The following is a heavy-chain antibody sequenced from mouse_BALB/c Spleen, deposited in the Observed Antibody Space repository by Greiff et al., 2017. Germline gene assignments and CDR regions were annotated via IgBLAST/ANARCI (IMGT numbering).Heavy chain of an antibody. J-gene: IGHJ4*01. CDR3: ARRSAYYGNYAYAMDY. D-gene: IGHD2-10*01. CDR2: ISYSGST. CDR1: GDSITSGY. Sequence: EVQVVESGPSLVKPSQTLSLTCSVTGDSITSGYWNWIRKFPGNKLEYMGYISYSGSTYYNPSLKSRISITRDTSKNQYYLQLNSVTTEDTATYYCARRSAYYGNYAYAMDYWGQGTSVTVSS. V-gene: IGHV3-8*02.